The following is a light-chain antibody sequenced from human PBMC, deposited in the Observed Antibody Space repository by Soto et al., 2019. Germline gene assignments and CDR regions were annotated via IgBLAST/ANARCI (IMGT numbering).Light chain of an antibody. CDR1: KNDIGVCDF. CDR3: KSYAGSNTYV. CDR2: EVV. Sequence: QSVLTQPPSASGSPGQSVTISCTRTKNDIGVCDFVSWYQHHPGKAPRLIIYEVVQRPSGVPDRFSGSKSGNTASLTVSGLQAADEADYFCKSYAGSNTYVFGSGTKVTVL. V-gene: IGLV2-8*01. J-gene: IGLJ1*01.